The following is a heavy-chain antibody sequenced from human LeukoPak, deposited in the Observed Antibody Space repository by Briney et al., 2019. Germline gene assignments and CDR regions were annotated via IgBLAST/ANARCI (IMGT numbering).Heavy chain of an antibody. V-gene: IGHV1-2*02. Sequence: GASVKVSCKASGYTFTGYYMHWVRQAPGQGLEWMGWINPNSGGTNYAQKFQGRVTITRDTSASTAYMELSSLRSEDTAVYYCARALVGATRIFDYWGQGTLVTVSS. CDR1: GYTFTGYY. J-gene: IGHJ4*02. CDR2: INPNSGGT. D-gene: IGHD1-26*01. CDR3: ARALVGATRIFDY.